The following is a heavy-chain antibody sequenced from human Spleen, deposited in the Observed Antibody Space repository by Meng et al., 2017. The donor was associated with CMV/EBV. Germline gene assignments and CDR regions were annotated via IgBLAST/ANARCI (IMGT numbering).Heavy chain of an antibody. J-gene: IGHJ2*01. Sequence: QLQLQESGPGLVKPSXXLSLTCTVSGGSISSSSYYWGWIRQPPGKGLEWIGSIYYSGSTYYNPSLKSRVTISVDTSKNQFSLKLSSVTAADTAVYYCASPLGILGIVDFWGRGPLGTVAS. V-gene: IGHV4-39*01. CDR3: ASPLGILGIVDF. CDR2: IYYSGST. D-gene: IGHD7-27*01. CDR1: GGSISSSSYY.